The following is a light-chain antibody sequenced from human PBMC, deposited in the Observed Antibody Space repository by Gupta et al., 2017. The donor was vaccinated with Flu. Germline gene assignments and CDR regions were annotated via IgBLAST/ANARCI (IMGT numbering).Light chain of an antibody. J-gene: IGKJ2*01. Sequence: PATLSLPPGERATLSCRASRSVSTFLAWYQQKPAQAPRLLIYRASNRASGVPARFSGSGSGTDFTLTISSLEPEDFAVYYCQQRDDSPINFGPGTTLEIK. CDR2: RAS. V-gene: IGKV3-11*01. CDR1: RSVSTF. CDR3: QQRDDSPIN.